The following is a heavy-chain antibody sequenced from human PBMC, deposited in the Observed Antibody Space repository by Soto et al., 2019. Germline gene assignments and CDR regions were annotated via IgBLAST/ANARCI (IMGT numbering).Heavy chain of an antibody. V-gene: IGHV2-5*01. D-gene: IGHD3-10*01. Sequence: SGPTLVNTTQTLTLTCTNSGFSLTTSGAGVGWIRQPPGKALEWLALISWKDDKRYNPGLESRLTITKDTSKNQVILTLTNLDPVDTATYFCAHTYGANYYRWYFDSLRQGTLVT. CDR1: GFSLTTSGAG. CDR3: AHTYGANYYRWYFDS. CDR2: ISWKDDK. J-gene: IGHJ4*02.